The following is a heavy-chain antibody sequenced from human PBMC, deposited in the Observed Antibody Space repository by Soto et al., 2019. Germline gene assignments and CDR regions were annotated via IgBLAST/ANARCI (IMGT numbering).Heavy chain of an antibody. D-gene: IGHD3-10*01. CDR3: ARDVGRDYYMDV. J-gene: IGHJ6*03. V-gene: IGHV1-69*04. CDR1: GGTFSSYT. Sequence: ASLKVSCKASGGTFSSYTISWVRQAPGQGLEWMGRIIPILGIANYAQKFQGRVTITADKSTSTAYMELSSLRSEDTAVYYCARDVGRDYYMDVWGKGTTVNVSS. CDR2: IIPILGIA.